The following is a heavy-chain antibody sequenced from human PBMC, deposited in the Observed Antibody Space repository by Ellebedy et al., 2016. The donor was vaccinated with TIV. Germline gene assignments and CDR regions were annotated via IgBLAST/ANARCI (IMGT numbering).Heavy chain of an antibody. CDR2: IWPGDSDT. D-gene: IGHD4-17*01. CDR1: GYSFTGYW. V-gene: IGHV5-51*01. J-gene: IGHJ4*02. CDR3: ARPTYGAYPDY. Sequence: GESLKISCKGSGYSFTGYWIGWVRQMPGKGLEWMGNIWPGDSDTRYSPSFQGQVTISADKSISTAYLQWSSLKASDTAMYYCARPTYGAYPDYWGQGTLVTVSS.